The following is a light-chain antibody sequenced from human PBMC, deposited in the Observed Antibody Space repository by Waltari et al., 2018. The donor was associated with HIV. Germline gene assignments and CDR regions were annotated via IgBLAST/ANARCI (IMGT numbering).Light chain of an antibody. V-gene: IGKV1-12*01. CDR2: SAS. Sequence: DIQMTQSPSSVSGSVGDTVTMTCRASQEIARWLAWYQQKPGQATKLLIYSASTLQSGVPTRFSGSCSGKEFTLTIYNLQPEDFATYYCQKADSFPLAFGGGTKVEMK. CDR1: QEIARW. CDR3: QKADSFPLA. J-gene: IGKJ4*01.